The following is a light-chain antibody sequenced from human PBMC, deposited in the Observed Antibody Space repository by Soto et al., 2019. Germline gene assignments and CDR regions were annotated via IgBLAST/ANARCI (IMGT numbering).Light chain of an antibody. J-gene: IGKJ1*01. V-gene: IGKV3-20*01. CDR3: QQYGSSPPT. CDR2: GTS. CDR1: QTVTSSY. Sequence: EIVLTQSPDILSLSPGERATLSCRASQTVTSSYFAWYQQRPGQAPRLLIYGTSSRATGIPDRFSGSGSGTEFTLTISRLEPEDCAVYFCQQYGSSPPTFGQGTKVDIK.